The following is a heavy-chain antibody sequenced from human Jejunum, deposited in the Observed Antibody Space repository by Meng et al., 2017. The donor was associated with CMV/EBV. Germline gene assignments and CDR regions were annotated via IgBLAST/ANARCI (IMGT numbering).Heavy chain of an antibody. CDR1: GFYFGHYY. CDR2: ISSSGSTI. D-gene: IGHD2-21*02. V-gene: IGHV3-11*01. J-gene: IGHJ4*02. CDR3: ARDPYGGDPVFGFGY. Sequence: GFYFGHYYMTWVRQAPGKGLECISYISSSGSTIYYADSVKGRFTISRDNAKNSLYLQMNSLRAEDTAVYYCARDPYGGDPVFGFGYWGQGTLVTVSS.